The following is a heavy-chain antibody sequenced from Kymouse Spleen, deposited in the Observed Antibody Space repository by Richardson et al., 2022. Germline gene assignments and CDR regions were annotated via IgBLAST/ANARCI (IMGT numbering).Heavy chain of an antibody. CDR3: ARERITGTLGDYYYYGMDV. Sequence: QVQLQQWGAGLLKPSETLSLTCAVYGGSFSGYYWSWIRQPPGKGLEWIGEINHSGSTNYNPSLKSRVTISVDTSKNQFSLKLSSVTAADTAVYYCARERITGTLGDYYYYGMDVWGQGTTVTVSS. CDR1: GGSFSGYY. V-gene: IGHV4-34*01. CDR2: INHSGST. J-gene: IGHJ6*02. D-gene: IGHD1-7*01.